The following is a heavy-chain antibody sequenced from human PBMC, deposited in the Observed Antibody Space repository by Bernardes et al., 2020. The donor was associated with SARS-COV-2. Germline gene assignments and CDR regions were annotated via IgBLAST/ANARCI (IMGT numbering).Heavy chain of an antibody. J-gene: IGHJ6*02. CDR2: LYCTGST. V-gene: IGHV4-39*01. Sequence: SETLSLTCTVSGGSISSSSYYWGWHRQPPGQELDGIATLYCTGSTYYNPSLKSRITISVDTYKNQLILKLSAVTAADTAMYSCDGHDLDGFGELLYYGMDVWGQGTTVTVSS. CDR3: DGHDLDGFGELLYYGMDV. CDR1: GGSISSSSYY. D-gene: IGHD3-10*01.